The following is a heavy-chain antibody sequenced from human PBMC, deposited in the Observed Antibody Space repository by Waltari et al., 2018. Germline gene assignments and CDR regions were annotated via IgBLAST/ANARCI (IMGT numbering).Heavy chain of an antibody. J-gene: IGHJ4*02. D-gene: IGHD6-19*01. CDR2: INAGNGNT. CDR1: GYTFTSYA. Sequence: QVQLVQSGAAVKKPGASGKVSCKASGYTFTSYAVHWVRQAPGQRLEWMGWINAGNGNTKYSQKFQGRVTITRDTSASTAYMELSSLRSEDTAVYYCARPTPSAVAGTVPFDYWGQGTLVTVSS. V-gene: IGHV1-3*01. CDR3: ARPTPSAVAGTVPFDY.